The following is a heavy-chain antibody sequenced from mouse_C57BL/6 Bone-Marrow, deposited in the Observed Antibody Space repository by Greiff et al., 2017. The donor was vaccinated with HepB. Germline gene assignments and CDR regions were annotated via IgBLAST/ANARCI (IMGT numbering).Heavy chain of an antibody. V-gene: IGHV5-15*01. CDR2: ISNLAYSI. D-gene: IGHD1-1*01. CDR1: GFTFSDYG. J-gene: IGHJ1*03. CDR3: ARKGDYYGSSYWYFDV. Sequence: EVQRVESGGGLVQPGGSLKLSCAASGFTFSDYGMAWVRQAPRKGPEWVAFISNLAYSIYYADTVTGRFTISRENAKNTLYLEMSSLRSEDTAMYYCARKGDYYGSSYWYFDVWGTGTTVNGSS.